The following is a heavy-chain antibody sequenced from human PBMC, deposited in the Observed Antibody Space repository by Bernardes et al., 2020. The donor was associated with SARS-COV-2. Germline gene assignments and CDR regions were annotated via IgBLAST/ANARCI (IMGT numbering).Heavy chain of an antibody. J-gene: IGHJ6*02. Sequence: ESLKISCQGSGYSFTAYWIAWVRQMPGKGLEWMGLMSPSNSDTRYSPSFQGQVTFSADKSISTAYLQWSSLQASDSAIYYCARRIAVTGNYGMDVWGQGTTVTVSS. D-gene: IGHD6-19*01. V-gene: IGHV5-51*01. CDR3: ARRIAVTGNYGMDV. CDR1: GYSFTAYW. CDR2: MSPSNSDT.